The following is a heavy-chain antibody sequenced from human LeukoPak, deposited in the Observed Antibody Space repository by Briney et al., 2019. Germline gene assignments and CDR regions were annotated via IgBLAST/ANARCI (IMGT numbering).Heavy chain of an antibody. J-gene: IGHJ6*03. D-gene: IGHD3-10*01. CDR3: AKVMKGSERLTMVRGVIIKTAGLYYMDV. CDR1: GFTLSSHA. V-gene: IGHV3-23*01. CDR2: ISASGGST. Sequence: GGSLRLSCAASGFTLSSHAMSWVRQAPGKGLEWVSSISASGGSTNYADSVKGRFTISRDNSKNTVYLQMNSLRAEDTAVYYCAKVMKGSERLTMVRGVIIKTAGLYYMDVWGKGTTVTVSS.